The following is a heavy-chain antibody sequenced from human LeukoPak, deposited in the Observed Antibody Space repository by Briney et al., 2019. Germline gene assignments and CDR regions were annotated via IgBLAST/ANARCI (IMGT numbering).Heavy chain of an antibody. CDR3: AGGSYHTYDY. V-gene: IGHV4-59*01. Sequence: SETLSLTCTVSGGSIDSYYWSWIRQPPGKGLEWIGQIYYSGSTNYNPSLKSRVTISVDTSKNQFSLNLSSVTAADTAVYYCAGGSYHTYDYWGQGTLVTVSS. J-gene: IGHJ4*02. D-gene: IGHD1-26*01. CDR2: IYYSGST. CDR1: GGSIDSYY.